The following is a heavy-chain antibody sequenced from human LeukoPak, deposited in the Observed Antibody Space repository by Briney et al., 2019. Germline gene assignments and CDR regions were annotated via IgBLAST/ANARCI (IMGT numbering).Heavy chain of an antibody. J-gene: IGHJ6*03. CDR2: INSDGSST. CDR3: ARGYSGPYYYYYMDV. Sequence: GGSLRLSCAASGFTFSSYWMHWVRHAPGKGLVWVSRINSDGSSTSYADSVKGRFTISRDNAKNTLYLQMNSLRAEDTAVYYCARGYSGPYYYYYMDVWGKGTTVTVSS. CDR1: GFTFSSYW. D-gene: IGHD1-26*01. V-gene: IGHV3-74*01.